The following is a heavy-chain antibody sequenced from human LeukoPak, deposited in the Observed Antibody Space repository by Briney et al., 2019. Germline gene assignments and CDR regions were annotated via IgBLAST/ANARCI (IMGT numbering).Heavy chain of an antibody. Sequence: GRSLRLSCAASGFTFSSYWIHWVRQVPGKGLVWVSRINSDGSSTSYADSVKGRFTISRDNAKNTLYVQMNSLRAEDTAVYYCSTGSGHAFDIWGRGTMVTVSS. D-gene: IGHD3-10*01. CDR1: GFTFSSYW. V-gene: IGHV3-74*01. J-gene: IGHJ3*02. CDR2: INSDGSST. CDR3: STGSGHAFDI.